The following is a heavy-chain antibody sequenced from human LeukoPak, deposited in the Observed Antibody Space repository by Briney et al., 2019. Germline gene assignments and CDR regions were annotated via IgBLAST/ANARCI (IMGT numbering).Heavy chain of an antibody. D-gene: IGHD6-19*01. J-gene: IGHJ4*02. CDR3: ARFYSTGWYLGY. Sequence: PSETLSLTCTVSGGSISSGGYYWSWIRQHPGKGLEWIGYIYYSGSTYYNPSLKSRVTISVDTSKNQFSLKLSSVTAADTAVYYCARFYSTGWYLGYWGQGTLVIVSS. CDR2: IYYSGST. V-gene: IGHV4-31*03. CDR1: GGSISSGGYY.